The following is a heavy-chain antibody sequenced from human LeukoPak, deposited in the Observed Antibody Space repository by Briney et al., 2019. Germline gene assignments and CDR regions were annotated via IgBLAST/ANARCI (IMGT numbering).Heavy chain of an antibody. J-gene: IGHJ4*02. D-gene: IGHD6-13*01. Sequence: GGSLSLSCAASGFTFSSFAMHWVRQAPGKGLEWVAVISYDGSNKYYADSVKGRFTISRDNSRNTLSLQMNSLRAEDTAVYYCAKEGGGSSWRLYSIDYWGQGTLVTVSS. CDR2: ISYDGSNK. V-gene: IGHV3-30-3*01. CDR1: GFTFSSFA. CDR3: AKEGGGSSWRLYSIDY.